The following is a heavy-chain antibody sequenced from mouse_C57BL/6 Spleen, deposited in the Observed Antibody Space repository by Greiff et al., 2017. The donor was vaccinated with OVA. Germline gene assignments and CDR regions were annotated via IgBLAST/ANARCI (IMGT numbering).Heavy chain of an antibody. D-gene: IGHD3-2*02. CDR3: AMTAQATFAY. J-gene: IGHJ3*01. CDR2: ISSGSSTI. V-gene: IGHV5-17*01. CDR1: GFTFSDYG. Sequence: EVKLMESGGGLVKPGGSLKLSCAASGFTFSDYGMHWVRQAPEKGLEWVAYISSGSSTIYYADTVKGRFTISRDNAKNTLFLQMTSLRSEDTAMYYCAMTAQATFAYWGQGTLVTVSA.